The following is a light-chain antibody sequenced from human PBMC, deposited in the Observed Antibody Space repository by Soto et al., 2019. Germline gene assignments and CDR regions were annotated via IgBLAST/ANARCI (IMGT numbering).Light chain of an antibody. Sequence: QSGLTEPASVSGSPGQSITIACAGTRSDVGSYNLVSWYQQHPGKAPKLMIYEGSKRPSGVSNRFSGSKSGNTASLTISGLQAEDEADYYCCSYAGSSTPNWVFGGGTKLTVL. CDR2: EGS. J-gene: IGLJ3*02. V-gene: IGLV2-23*01. CDR1: RSDVGSYNL. CDR3: CSYAGSSTPNWV.